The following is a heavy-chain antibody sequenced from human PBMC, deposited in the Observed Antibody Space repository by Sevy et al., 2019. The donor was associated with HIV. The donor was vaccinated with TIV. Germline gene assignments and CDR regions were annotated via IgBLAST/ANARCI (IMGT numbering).Heavy chain of an antibody. D-gene: IGHD3-3*01. V-gene: IGHV4-34*01. J-gene: IGHJ2*01. CDR2: INHSGST. CDR1: GGSFSGYY. Sequence: SETLSLTCAVYGGSFSGYYWSWIRQPPGKGLEWIGEINHSGSTNCNPTLKSRVTISVDTSKNQFSLKLSSVTAADTAVYYCARVLTIFGVVTDNWYFDLWGRGTLVTVSS. CDR3: ARVLTIFGVVTDNWYFDL.